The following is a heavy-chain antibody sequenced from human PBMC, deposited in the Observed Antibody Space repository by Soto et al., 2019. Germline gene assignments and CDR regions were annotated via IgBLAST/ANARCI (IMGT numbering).Heavy chain of an antibody. D-gene: IGHD2-2*01. J-gene: IGHJ4*02. CDR1: GFTFSSYW. V-gene: IGHV3-7*01. CDR3: ARLTTFDY. Sequence: EVHLVESGGGLVQPGGSLRLSCAASGFTFSSYWMSWVRQAPGKGLEWVANIEPDGSEKYYVDSVKGRFTISRDNAKHSLSLQMNSLRAEDTAVYYCARLTTFDYWGQGTLVTVSS. CDR2: IEPDGSEK.